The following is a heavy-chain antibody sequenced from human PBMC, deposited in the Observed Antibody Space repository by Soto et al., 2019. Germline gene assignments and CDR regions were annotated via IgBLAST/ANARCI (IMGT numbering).Heavy chain of an antibody. D-gene: IGHD4-17*01. J-gene: IGHJ4*02. CDR3: VRGRGYYGQYYFDY. V-gene: IGHV3-30-3*01. CDR2: ISYEENNK. CDR1: GFTFSSYA. Sequence: QVQLVESGGGVVQPGRSLRLSCAASGFTFSSYAMHWVRQAPDKGLEWVAVISYEENNKFYSESLKGRFTISRHDSKNTLFLQMNSLRAEDTALYYCVRGRGYYGQYYFDYWGQGTPVTVSS.